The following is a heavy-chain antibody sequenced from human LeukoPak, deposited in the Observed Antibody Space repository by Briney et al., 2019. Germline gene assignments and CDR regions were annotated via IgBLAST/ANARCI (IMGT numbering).Heavy chain of an antibody. D-gene: IGHD6-13*01. J-gene: IGHJ4*02. Sequence: VASVKVSCKASGYTFTGYYMHWVRQAPGQGLEWMGWINPSSGGTNYAQKFQGRVTMTRDTSISTAYMELSRLRSDDTAVYYCARSPLGIAAVDYWGQGTLVTVSS. CDR2: INPSSGGT. CDR3: ARSPLGIAAVDY. V-gene: IGHV1-2*02. CDR1: GYTFTGYY.